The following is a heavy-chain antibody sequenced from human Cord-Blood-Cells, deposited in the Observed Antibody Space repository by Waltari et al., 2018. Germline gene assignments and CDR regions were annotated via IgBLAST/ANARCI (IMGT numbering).Heavy chain of an antibody. V-gene: IGHV5-51*01. CDR1: GYSFTSYW. CDR3: AREGIAAR. J-gene: IGHJ3*01. Sequence: EVQLVQSGAEVKKPGESLKIYCKGSGYSFTSYWIGWVRQMPGKGLEWLGLIDPRDLQTRYIPCFQGERTITDDKSTSSAYLQWSSLKASDTARYDCAREGIAARWGEGTMVAVSS. D-gene: IGHD6-6*01. CDR2: IDPRDLQT.